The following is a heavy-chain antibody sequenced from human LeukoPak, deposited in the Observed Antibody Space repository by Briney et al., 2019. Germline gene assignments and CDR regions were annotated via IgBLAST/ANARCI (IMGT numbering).Heavy chain of an antibody. Sequence: GGSLRLSCAASGFTFSNAWMSWVRQAPGKGLEWVSAISGSGDSTYYADSVKGRFTISRDNSKNTLYLQMNSLRAEDTAVYYCAKDYYGSGSSSYYYYMDVWGKGTTVTVSS. CDR2: ISGSGDST. J-gene: IGHJ6*03. D-gene: IGHD3-10*01. V-gene: IGHV3-23*01. CDR3: AKDYYGSGSSSYYYYMDV. CDR1: GFTFSNAW.